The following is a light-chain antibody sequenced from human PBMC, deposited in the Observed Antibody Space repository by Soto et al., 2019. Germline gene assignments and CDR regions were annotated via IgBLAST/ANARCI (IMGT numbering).Light chain of an antibody. CDR3: QHYKSYSEA. CDR1: QTISSW. J-gene: IGKJ1*01. Sequence: DIQMTQSPSTLSGSVGDRVTITCRASQTISSWLAWYQQKPGKAPKLLIYKASTLKSGVPSRFSGSGSGTEFTLTISSLQPDDFATYYCQHYKSYSEAVGHGTKVDSK. V-gene: IGKV1-5*03. CDR2: KAS.